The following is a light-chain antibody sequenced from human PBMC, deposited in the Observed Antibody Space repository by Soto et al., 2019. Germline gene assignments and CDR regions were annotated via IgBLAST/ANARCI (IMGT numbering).Light chain of an antibody. V-gene: IGKV1-33*01. CDR1: QDISKY. CDR3: QQYDQLPIT. Sequence: DIQMTQSASSLPASVGDTATISCQASQDISKYLNWFQQKPGKAPKLLIYDVFNVETGVPSRFSGRGSGTDFTLIISNLQPEDFATYYCQQYDQLPITFGGGTKVDI. CDR2: DVF. J-gene: IGKJ4*01.